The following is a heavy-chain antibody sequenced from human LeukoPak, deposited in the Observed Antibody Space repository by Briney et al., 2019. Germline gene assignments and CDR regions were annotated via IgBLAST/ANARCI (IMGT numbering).Heavy chain of an antibody. V-gene: IGHV4-30-2*01. CDR3: AREPTIFGAVHGMDV. D-gene: IGHD3-3*01. Sequence: SETLSLTCAVSGGSISTVGHSWNWVRQPPGKGLEWIGYIYPTGTTHYNPSLQSRVTMSVDRSRNQFSLKLRSVTAADTAVYYCAREPTIFGAVHGMDVWGQGTTVTVSS. J-gene: IGHJ6*02. CDR2: IYPTGTT. CDR1: GGSISTVGHS.